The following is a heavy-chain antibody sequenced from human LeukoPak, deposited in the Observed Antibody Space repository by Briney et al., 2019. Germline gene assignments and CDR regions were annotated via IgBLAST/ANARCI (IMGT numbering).Heavy chain of an antibody. CDR2: ILFDGSNK. Sequence: PGRSLRLSCAASGFTFSTYVMHWVRQAPGKGLQWVAVILFDGSNKYYADSVKGRFIISRDNSKNTLYPQMNSLTAEDTAVYYCARVVAGSVYKNGMDVWGQGTTVTVSS. J-gene: IGHJ6*02. CDR3: ARVVAGSVYKNGMDV. V-gene: IGHV3-30*01. CDR1: GFTFSTYV. D-gene: IGHD6-19*01.